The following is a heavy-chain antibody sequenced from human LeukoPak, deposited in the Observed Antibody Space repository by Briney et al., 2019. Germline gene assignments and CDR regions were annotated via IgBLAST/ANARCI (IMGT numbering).Heavy chain of an antibody. CDR3: ARDSSSWYGGIDY. D-gene: IGHD6-13*01. Sequence: ASVKVSCKASGYTFTGYYLHWVRQAPGQGLEWMGWIDPNSGDPNYAQKFQGRVTMTSDTSISTAYMELSRLSSDDTAVYYCARDSSSWYGGIDYWGQGTLVTVSS. J-gene: IGHJ4*02. CDR2: IDPNSGDP. CDR1: GYTFTGYY. V-gene: IGHV1-2*02.